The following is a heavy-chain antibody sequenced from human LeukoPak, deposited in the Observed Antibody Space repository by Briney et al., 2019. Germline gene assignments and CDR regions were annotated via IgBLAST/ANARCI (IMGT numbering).Heavy chain of an antibody. V-gene: IGHV3-21*01. CDR2: ISSSSSYI. CDR1: GFTFSSYS. D-gene: IGHD6-19*01. J-gene: IGHJ4*02. Sequence: GGSLRLSCAASGFTFSSYSMNCVRQAPGEGLEWVLSISSSSSYIYYADSVKGRFTISRDNAKNSLYLQMNSLRAEDTAVYYCASVRQWLGPKWGQGTLVTVSS. CDR3: ASVRQWLGPK.